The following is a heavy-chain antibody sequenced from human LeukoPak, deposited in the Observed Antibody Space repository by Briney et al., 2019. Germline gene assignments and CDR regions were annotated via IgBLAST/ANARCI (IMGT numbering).Heavy chain of an antibody. CDR1: GFTVSSNY. D-gene: IGHD6-19*01. CDR3: ASRQWLDYYYYGMDV. Sequence: GGSLRLSCAASGFTVSSNYMSWVRQAPGKGLERVSVIYSGGSTYYADSVKGRFTISRDNSKNTLYLQMNSLRAEDTAVYYCASRQWLDYYYYGMDVWGQGTTVTVSS. CDR2: IYSGGST. V-gene: IGHV3-66*01. J-gene: IGHJ6*02.